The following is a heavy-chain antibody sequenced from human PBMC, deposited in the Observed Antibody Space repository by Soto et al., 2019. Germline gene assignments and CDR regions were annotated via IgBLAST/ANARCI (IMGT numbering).Heavy chain of an antibody. CDR1: GFTFSSYG. J-gene: IGHJ4*02. Sequence: QVQLVESGGGVVQPGRSLRLSCAASGFTFSSYGMHWVRQAPGKGLEWVAVIWYDGSNKYYADSVKGRFTISRDNSKNTLYLQMNSLRAEDTAVYYCARELYYDSSGLWYWGQGTLVTVSS. V-gene: IGHV3-33*01. D-gene: IGHD3-22*01. CDR3: ARELYYDSSGLWY. CDR2: IWYDGSNK.